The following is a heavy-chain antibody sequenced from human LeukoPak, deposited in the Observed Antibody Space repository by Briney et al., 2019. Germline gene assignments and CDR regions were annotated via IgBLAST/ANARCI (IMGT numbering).Heavy chain of an antibody. CDR2: ISSSGSTI. V-gene: IGHV3-48*04. J-gene: IGHJ4*02. Sequence: PGGSLRLSCAASGFTFSSYGMSWVRQAPGKGLEWVSYISSSGSTIYYADSVKGRFTISRDNAKNSLYLQMNSLRAEDTAVYYCARPLWFGELLHGTPDYWGQGTLVTVSS. CDR1: GFTFSSYG. D-gene: IGHD3-10*01. CDR3: ARPLWFGELLHGTPDY.